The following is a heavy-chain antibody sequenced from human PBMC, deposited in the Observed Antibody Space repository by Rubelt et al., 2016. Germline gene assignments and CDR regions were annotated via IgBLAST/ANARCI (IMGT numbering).Heavy chain of an antibody. CDR2: IYYSGST. Sequence: QLQLQESGPGLVKPSETLSLTCTVSGGSISSSSYYWGWIRQPPGKGLEWNGSIYYSGSTYYNLSLRGRVTIAVDTSKNQFSLKRGSVTAADTAVYYCARWDIVVVVAAVDIWGQGTMVTVSS. V-gene: IGHV4-39*01. J-gene: IGHJ3*02. CDR1: GGSISSSSYY. D-gene: IGHD2-15*01. CDR3: ARWDIVVVVAAVDI.